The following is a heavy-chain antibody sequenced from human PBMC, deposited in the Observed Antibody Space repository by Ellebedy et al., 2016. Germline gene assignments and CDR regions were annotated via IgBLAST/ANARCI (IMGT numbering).Heavy chain of an antibody. CDR1: GYTFTSYA. J-gene: IGHJ4*02. CDR2: INAGNGNT. D-gene: IGHD3-22*01. Sequence: ASVKVSCKASGYTFTSYAMHWVRQAPGQRLEWMGWINAGNGNTEYSQKFQGRVTITRDTSASTAYMELSSLRSEDTAVYYCARDAENYYDSSGYYYEGCFDYWGQGTLVTVSS. CDR3: ARDAENYYDSSGYYYEGCFDY. V-gene: IGHV1-3*01.